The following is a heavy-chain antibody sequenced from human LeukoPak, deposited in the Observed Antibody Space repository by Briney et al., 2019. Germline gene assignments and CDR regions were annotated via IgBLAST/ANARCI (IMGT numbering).Heavy chain of an antibody. D-gene: IGHD1-26*01. CDR3: ARDGVVGATMEYNWFDL. CDR1: GGSISSYY. CDR2: IYYSGST. Sequence: PSETLSLTCTVSGGSISSYYWSWLRQPPGKGLEWIGYIYYSGSTNYNPSLKSRVTISVDTSKNQFSLKLSSVTAADTAVYYCARDGVVGATMEYNWFDLWGQGTLVTVSS. J-gene: IGHJ5*02. V-gene: IGHV4-59*01.